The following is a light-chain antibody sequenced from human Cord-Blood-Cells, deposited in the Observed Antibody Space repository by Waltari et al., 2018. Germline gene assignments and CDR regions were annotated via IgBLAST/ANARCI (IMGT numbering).Light chain of an antibody. CDR3: AAWDDSLNGWV. CDR2: SNN. Sequence: QSVLTQPPSASGTPGQRVTISCSGSSSKIGSNTVNCYQQLPGTAPKLLIHSNNQRPAGVPDRFSGSKSGTSASLAISGLQSEDEADYYCAAWDDSLNGWVFGGGTKLTVL. J-gene: IGLJ3*02. V-gene: IGLV1-44*01. CDR1: SSKIGSNT.